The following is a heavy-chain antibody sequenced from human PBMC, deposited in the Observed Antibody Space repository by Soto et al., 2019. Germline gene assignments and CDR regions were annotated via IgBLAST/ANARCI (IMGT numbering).Heavy chain of an antibody. D-gene: IGHD3-22*01. CDR3: ARGGLPMIKGPFGY. CDR2: IIPIFGTA. J-gene: IGHJ4*02. V-gene: IGHV1-69*01. CDR1: GGTFSSYA. Sequence: QVQLVQSGAEVKKPGSSVKVSCKASGGTFSSYAISWVRQAPGQGLEWMGGIIPIFGTANYAQKFQGRVTITAAECTSTAYLGLSSLRSEDTAVYYCARGGLPMIKGPFGYWGQGTLVTVSS.